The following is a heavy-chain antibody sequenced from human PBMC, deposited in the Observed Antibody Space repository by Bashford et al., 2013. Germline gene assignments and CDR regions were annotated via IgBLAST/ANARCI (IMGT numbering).Heavy chain of an antibody. J-gene: IGHJ6*02. V-gene: IGHV1-2*02. CDR1: GYTFTGDY. Sequence: ASVKVSCKASGYTFTGDYMHWVRQAPGQGLEWMGWMNPRTGGTNYAQKFQGRVTMTRDTSTDTAYMELSSLRSEDTAVYYCATVNGMDVWGQGTTVTVSS. CDR3: ATVNGMDV. CDR2: MNPRTGGT.